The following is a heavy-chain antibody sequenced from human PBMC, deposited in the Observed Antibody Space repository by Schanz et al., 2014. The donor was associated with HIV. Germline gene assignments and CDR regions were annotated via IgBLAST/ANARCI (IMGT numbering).Heavy chain of an antibody. D-gene: IGHD6-13*01. V-gene: IGHV1-46*01. CDR2: INPSGGAT. CDR1: GYTFTSYY. CDR3: ARDKSGSSWYDS. Sequence: QVQLVQSGAEVKKPGASVKVSCKASGYTFTSYYMHWVRRAPGQGLEWMGIINPSGGATSYAQKCHGRVTMTRETSTSTVYMDLSSLTSEDTAVYYCARDKSGSSWYDSWGQGTLVTVSS. J-gene: IGHJ5*01.